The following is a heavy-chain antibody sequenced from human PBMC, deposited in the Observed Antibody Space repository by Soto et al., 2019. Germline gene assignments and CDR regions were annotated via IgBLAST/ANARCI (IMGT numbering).Heavy chain of an antibody. V-gene: IGHV3-53*01. CDR2: IYSAGYA. Sequence: GGSLRLSCAASGFTVSSNYMSWVRQAPGKGLEWVSVIYSAGYAYYADSVKGRFTISRDHSKNTLYLQVNSLRAEDTAVYYCARANADGYNFYYFNYWGQGTLVTVSS. CDR1: GFTVSSNY. CDR3: ARANADGYNFYYFNY. J-gene: IGHJ4*02. D-gene: IGHD5-12*01.